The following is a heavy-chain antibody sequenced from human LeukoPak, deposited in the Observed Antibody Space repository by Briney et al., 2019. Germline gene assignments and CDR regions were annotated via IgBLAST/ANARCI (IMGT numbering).Heavy chain of an antibody. CDR2: INSDGSST. V-gene: IGHV3-74*01. Sequence: PGGSLRLSCAASGFTFSSYWMHWVRQAPGKGLVWVSRINSDGSSTSYADSVKGRFTISRDNAKNTLYLQMNSLRAEDTAVYYCARGYYGSGTDYYYYMDVWGKGTTVTVSS. J-gene: IGHJ6*03. CDR3: ARGYYGSGTDYYYYMDV. CDR1: GFTFSSYW. D-gene: IGHD3-10*01.